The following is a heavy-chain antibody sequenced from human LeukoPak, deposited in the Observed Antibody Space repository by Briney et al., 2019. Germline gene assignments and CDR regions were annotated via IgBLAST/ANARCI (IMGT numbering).Heavy chain of an antibody. Sequence: GGSLRLSCAASGFTFSSYAMSWVRQAPGKGLEWLSGISGSGDSTCYAGSVKGRFTISRDNSKNTLYVQMNSLRVEDTATYYCAADLRYCSTSSCYYSGMAVWGQGTTVTVSS. CDR1: GFTFSSYA. V-gene: IGHV3-23*01. CDR3: AADLRYCSTSSCYYSGMAV. CDR2: ISGSGDST. J-gene: IGHJ6*02. D-gene: IGHD2-2*01.